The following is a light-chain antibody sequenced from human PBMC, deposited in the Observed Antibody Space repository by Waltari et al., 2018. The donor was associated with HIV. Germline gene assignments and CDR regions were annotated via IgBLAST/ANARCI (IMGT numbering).Light chain of an antibody. Sequence: QSVLTQPPSVSAAPGPKVTISCSGSSSNLGSHSLSWYQQLPGTAPKLLIYDNNKRPSGIPDRFSGSKSGTSATLGITGLQTGDEADYYCGTWDSSLSAYVVFGGGTKLTVL. CDR3: GTWDSSLSAYVV. J-gene: IGLJ2*01. CDR1: SSNLGSHS. CDR2: DNN. V-gene: IGLV1-51*01.